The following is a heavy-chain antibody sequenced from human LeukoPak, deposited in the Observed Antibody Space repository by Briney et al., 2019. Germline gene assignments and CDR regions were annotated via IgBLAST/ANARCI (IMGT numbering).Heavy chain of an antibody. D-gene: IGHD6-19*01. CDR3: AKRRLIAVAGTDNDYFDY. Sequence: GGSLRLSCAASGFTFSSYAMSWVRQAPGKGLEWVSAISGSGGSTYYADSVKGRFTISRDNSKNTLYLQMNSLRAEDTAVYYCAKRRLIAVAGTDNDYFDYWGQGTLVTVSS. CDR2: ISGSGGST. J-gene: IGHJ4*02. V-gene: IGHV3-23*01. CDR1: GFTFSSYA.